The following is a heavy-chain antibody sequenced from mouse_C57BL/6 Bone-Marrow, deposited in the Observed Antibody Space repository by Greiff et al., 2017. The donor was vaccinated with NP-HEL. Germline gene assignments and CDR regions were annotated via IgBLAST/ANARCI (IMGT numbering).Heavy chain of an antibody. CDR3: AREYYYGSTSWFAY. D-gene: IGHD1-1*01. V-gene: IGHV1-55*01. CDR2: IYPGSGST. CDR1: GYTFTSYW. Sequence: VKLQQPGAELVKPGASVKMSCKASGYTFTSYWITWVKQRPGQGLEWIGDIYPGSGSTNYNEKFKSKATLTVDTSSSTAYMQLSSLTSEDSAVYYCAREYYYGSTSWFAYWGQGTLVTVSA. J-gene: IGHJ3*01.